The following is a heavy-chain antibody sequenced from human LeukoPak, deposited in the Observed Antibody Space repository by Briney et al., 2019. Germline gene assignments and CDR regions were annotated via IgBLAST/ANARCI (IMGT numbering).Heavy chain of an antibody. CDR2: ISGSGDTI. D-gene: IGHD4-23*01. CDR1: GFTFRTYE. Sequence: GGSLRLSCAASGFTFRTYEMHWVRQAPGKGLEWISYISGSGDTIFYADSVKGRFTISRDNARNSLFLQMNSLGAEDTAVYYCARDPNSGNSYSFDFWGHGTMVTVSS. J-gene: IGHJ3*01. CDR3: ARDPNSGNSYSFDF. V-gene: IGHV3-48*03.